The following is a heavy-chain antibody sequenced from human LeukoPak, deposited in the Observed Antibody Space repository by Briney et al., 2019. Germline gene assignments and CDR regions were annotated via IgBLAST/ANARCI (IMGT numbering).Heavy chain of an antibody. V-gene: IGHV3-48*03. CDR3: ARLGVAPRWYYYYMDV. CDR1: GFTFSSYE. Sequence: PGGSLRLSCAASGFTFSSYEMNWVRQAPGKGLEWVSYISSSGSTIYYADSVKGRFTISRDNAKNSLYLQMNSLRAEDTAVYYCARLGVAPRWYYYYMDVWGKGTTVTISS. J-gene: IGHJ6*03. CDR2: ISSSGSTI. D-gene: IGHD3-3*01.